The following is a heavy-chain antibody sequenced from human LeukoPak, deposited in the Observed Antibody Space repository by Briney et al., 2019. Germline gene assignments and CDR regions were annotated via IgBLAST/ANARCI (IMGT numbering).Heavy chain of an antibody. CDR3: ARVGIAGYYYYYYMDV. V-gene: IGHV4-59*01. D-gene: IGHD6-13*01. CDR2: IYYSGST. CDR1: GGSISSYY. J-gene: IGHJ6*03. Sequence: SETLSLTCTVSGGSISSYYWSWIRQPPGKGLEWIGYIYYSGSTNYNPSLKSRVTISVDTSKNQFSLKLSSVTAADTAVYYCARVGIAGYYYYYYMDVWGKGTTVTVSS.